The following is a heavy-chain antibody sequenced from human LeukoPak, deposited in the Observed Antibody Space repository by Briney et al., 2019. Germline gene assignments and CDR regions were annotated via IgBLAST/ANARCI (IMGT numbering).Heavy chain of an antibody. CDR2: IFYSGST. CDR1: AVSISSSSYY. Sequence: SETLSLTCDVSAVSISSSSYYWGWIRQPPGKGLEGIGSIFYSGSTYYNPSLKSRVTISVDTSKNQFSLKLSSVTAADTAVYYCARGRSDQRYSSGWSVIDYWGQGTLVTVSS. CDR3: ARGRSDQRYSSGWSVIDY. J-gene: IGHJ4*02. D-gene: IGHD6-19*01. V-gene: IGHV4-39*01.